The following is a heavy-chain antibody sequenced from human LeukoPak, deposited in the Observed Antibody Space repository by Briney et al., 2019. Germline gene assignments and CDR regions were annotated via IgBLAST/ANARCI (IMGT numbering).Heavy chain of an antibody. D-gene: IGHD2-8*02. V-gene: IGHV3-23*01. CDR1: GFTFSSYG. CDR3: ATYRQVLLPFES. CDR2: IFPSGGEI. Sequence: GGTLRLSCAASGFTFSSYGMSWVRQPPGKGLEWVSSIFPSGGEIHYADSVRGRFTISRDNSKSTLSLQMNSLRAEDTAIYYCATYRQVLLPFESWGQGTLVTVSS. J-gene: IGHJ4*02.